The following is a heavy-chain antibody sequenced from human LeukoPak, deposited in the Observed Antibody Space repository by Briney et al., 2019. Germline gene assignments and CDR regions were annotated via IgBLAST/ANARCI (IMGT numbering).Heavy chain of an antibody. CDR3: ARGGYCSSGNCFVLAAEFDY. Sequence: GASVKVSCKASGYTFTGYYMHWVRQAPGQGLEWMGWINPNSGGTNYAQKFQGRVTMTRDTSISTAYMELSRLRSDDTAVYYCARGGYCSSGNCFVLAAEFDYWGQGTLVTVSS. CDR1: GYTFTGYY. D-gene: IGHD2-15*01. V-gene: IGHV1-2*02. CDR2: INPNSGGT. J-gene: IGHJ4*02.